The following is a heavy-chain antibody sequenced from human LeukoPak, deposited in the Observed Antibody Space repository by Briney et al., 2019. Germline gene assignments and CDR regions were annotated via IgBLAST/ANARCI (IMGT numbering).Heavy chain of an antibody. CDR1: GYTFTAYY. CDR2: INPTSGGT. D-gene: IGHD2-2*01. V-gene: IGHV1-2*02. J-gene: IGHJ5*02. CDR3: TRGYQHGFDP. Sequence: ASVKVSCKASGYTFTAYYIEWVRQAPGQELEWMGWINPTSGGTNYAQKFQGRVTMTRDTSISTASMELSRLTSDDTAVYYCTRGYQHGFDPWGQGTLVTVSS.